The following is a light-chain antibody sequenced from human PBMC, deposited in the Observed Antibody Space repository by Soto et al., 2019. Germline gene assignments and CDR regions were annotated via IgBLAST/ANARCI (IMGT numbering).Light chain of an antibody. CDR2: DVS. CDR3: QQRTNWPLT. CDR1: QSVSNS. V-gene: IGKV3-11*01. Sequence: EIVLTPSPGTLSLSPVERATLSCWASQSVSNSLAWYQQRPGQSPRLLIYDVSTRATGIPARFGGSGSGTDFTLTISSLETEDFAVYYCQQRTNWPLTFGGGTKVDIK. J-gene: IGKJ4*01.